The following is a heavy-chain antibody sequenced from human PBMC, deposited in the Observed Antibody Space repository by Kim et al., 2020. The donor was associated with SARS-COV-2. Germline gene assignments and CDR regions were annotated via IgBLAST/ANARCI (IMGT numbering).Heavy chain of an antibody. CDR2: PISGTA. J-gene: IGHJ1*01. CDR3: ASHLQH. Sequence: PISGTANYARKFQGRDTITADKSTSTAYMELSSLRSEDTAVYYCASHLQHWGQGTLVTVSS. V-gene: IGHV1-69*06.